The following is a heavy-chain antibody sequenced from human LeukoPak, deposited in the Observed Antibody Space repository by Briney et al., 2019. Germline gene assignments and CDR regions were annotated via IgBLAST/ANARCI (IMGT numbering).Heavy chain of an antibody. J-gene: IGHJ3*02. Sequence: GWSLRLSCAASGSIVSSNHMSWVRQAPGKGLEWVSVIYSGGSTYYADSVKGRFTISRDNSKNTLCLQMNSLRAEDTAVYYCARDLGRYDSNQGPLDAFDIWGQGTMVTVSS. D-gene: IGHD3-22*01. V-gene: IGHV3-53*01. CDR1: GSIVSSNH. CDR3: ARDLGRYDSNQGPLDAFDI. CDR2: IYSGGST.